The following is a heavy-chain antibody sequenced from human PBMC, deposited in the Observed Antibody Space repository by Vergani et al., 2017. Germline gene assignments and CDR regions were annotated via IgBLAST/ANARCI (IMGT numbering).Heavy chain of an antibody. V-gene: IGHV3-23*01. CDR3: AKDRENHYYYYYMDV. Sequence: EVQLLESGGGLVQPGGSLRLSCAASGFTFSSYAMSWVRQAPGKGLEWVSAISGSGGSTYYADSVKGRFTISRDNSKNTLHLQMNSLRAEDTAVYYCAKDRENHYYYYYMDVWGKGTTVTVSS. J-gene: IGHJ6*03. CDR1: GFTFSSYA. CDR2: ISGSGGST. D-gene: IGHD1-14*01.